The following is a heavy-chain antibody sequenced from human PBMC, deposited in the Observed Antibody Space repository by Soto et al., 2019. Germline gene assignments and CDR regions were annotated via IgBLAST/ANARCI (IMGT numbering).Heavy chain of an antibody. CDR1: GGSISSYY. J-gene: IGHJ4*02. CDR3: ARGGDRYSGGTIDY. CDR2: IYYSGST. D-gene: IGHD1-26*01. V-gene: IGHV4-59*01. Sequence: QVQLQESGPGLVKPSETLSLTCTVSGGSISSYYWSWIRQPPGKGLEWIGYIYYSGSTNYNPSRKSRVTISVDTSKNQFSLKLSSVTAADTAVYYCARGGDRYSGGTIDYWGQGTLVTVSS.